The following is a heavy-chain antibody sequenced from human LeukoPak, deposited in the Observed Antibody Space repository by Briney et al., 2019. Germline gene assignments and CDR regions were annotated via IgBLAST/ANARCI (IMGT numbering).Heavy chain of an antibody. D-gene: IGHD4-11*01. CDR1: GFTFSSYW. CDR2: IKQDGSEK. CDR3: AKDLDYSNFIPDY. V-gene: IGHV3-7*03. J-gene: IGHJ4*02. Sequence: GGSLRLSCAASGFTFSSYWMSWVRQAPGKGLEWVANIKQDGSEKYYVDSVKGRFTISRDNAKNSLYLQMNSLRAEDTAVYYCAKDLDYSNFIPDYWGQGTLVTVSS.